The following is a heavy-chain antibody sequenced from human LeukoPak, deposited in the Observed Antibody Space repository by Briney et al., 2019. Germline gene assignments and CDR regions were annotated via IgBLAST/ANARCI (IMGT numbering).Heavy chain of an antibody. CDR2: IYSSGSPK. Sequence: GGSLRLSCATSGFTFNNYEMNWVRQAPGEGLEWLSYIYSSGSPKYYADSVKGRFTISRDDAQKSVYLHMNSLRAEDTAVYYCARAMPQKRYYGMDVWGQGTTVAVSS. J-gene: IGHJ6*02. CDR3: ARAMPQKRYYGMDV. V-gene: IGHV3-48*03. D-gene: IGHD2-2*01. CDR1: GFTFNNYE.